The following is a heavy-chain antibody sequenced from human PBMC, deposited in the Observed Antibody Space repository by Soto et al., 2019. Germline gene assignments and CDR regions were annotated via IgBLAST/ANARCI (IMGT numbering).Heavy chain of an antibody. Sequence: SXRLSCAASGFTFSSYDMHWVRQATGKGLEWVSAIGTAGDTYYPGSVKGRFTISRENAKNSLYLQMNSLRAGDTAVYYCEXXXXVRGVRXGPDAFDIWGQGTMVTVS. CDR2: IGTAGDT. CDR1: GFTFSSYD. D-gene: IGHD3-10*01. CDR3: EXXXXVRGVRXGPDAFDI. V-gene: IGHV3-13*01. J-gene: IGHJ3*02.